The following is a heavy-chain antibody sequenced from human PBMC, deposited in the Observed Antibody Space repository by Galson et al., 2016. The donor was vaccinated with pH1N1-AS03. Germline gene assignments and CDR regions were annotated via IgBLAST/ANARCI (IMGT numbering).Heavy chain of an antibody. D-gene: IGHD6-19*01. J-gene: IGHJ4*02. CDR2: INQDGAKH. CDR1: GFTFTNYW. CDR3: ARDMLRPVGGTIVDY. V-gene: IGHV3-7*01. Sequence: SLRLSCAASGFTFTNYWMSWVRQAPGKGPEWVANINQDGAKHYYVDSVRGRFTISRDNAKNSLYLQMNSLRVEDTAVCYCARDMLRPVGGTIVDYWGQGTLVTVSS.